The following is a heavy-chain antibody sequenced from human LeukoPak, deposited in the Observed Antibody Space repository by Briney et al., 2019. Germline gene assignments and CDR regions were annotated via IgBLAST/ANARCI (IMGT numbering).Heavy chain of an antibody. Sequence: GGSLRLSCVASGFAFRDYSMYWVRQAPGKGLEWVTLISFDGNDKKYADSVKGRFTVSRDNSRNTLFLQMNSLRPEDTAVYYCARVYGSEIDYWGQGTLVTVSS. D-gene: IGHD3-10*01. CDR1: GFAFRDYS. V-gene: IGHV3-30*03. CDR3: ARVYGSEIDY. CDR2: ISFDGNDK. J-gene: IGHJ4*02.